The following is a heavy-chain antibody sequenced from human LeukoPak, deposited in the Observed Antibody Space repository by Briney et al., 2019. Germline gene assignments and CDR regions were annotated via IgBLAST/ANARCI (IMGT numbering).Heavy chain of an antibody. CDR2: IYSGGST. CDR3: ARSVPAAGTDYYYYMDV. V-gene: IGHV3-66*01. J-gene: IGHJ6*03. CDR1: EFSVGSNY. D-gene: IGHD6-13*01. Sequence: GGSLRLSCAASEFSVGSNYMTWVRQAPGKGLEWVSLIYSGGSTYYADSVKGRFTISRDNSKNTLYLQMNSLRAEDTAVYYCARSVPAAGTDYYYYMDVWGKGTTVTISS.